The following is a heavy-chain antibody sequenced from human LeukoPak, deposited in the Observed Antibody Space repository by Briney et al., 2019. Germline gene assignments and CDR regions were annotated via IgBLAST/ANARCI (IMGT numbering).Heavy chain of an antibody. D-gene: IGHD4-23*01. CDR2: IYHSGST. CDR1: GGSISSSSYY. Sequence: SETLSLTCTVSGGSISSSSYYWGWIRQPLGKGLEWIGSIYHSGSTYYNPSLKSRVTISVDTSKNQFSLKLSSVTAADTAVYYCASPSRPPMVKNYYYYYYMDVWGKGTTVTVSS. V-gene: IGHV4-39*07. CDR3: ASPSRPPMVKNYYYYYYMDV. J-gene: IGHJ6*03.